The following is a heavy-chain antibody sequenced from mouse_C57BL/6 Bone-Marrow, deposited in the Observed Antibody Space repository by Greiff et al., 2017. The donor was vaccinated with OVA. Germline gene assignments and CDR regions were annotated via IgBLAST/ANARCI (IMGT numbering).Heavy chain of an antibody. D-gene: IGHD4-1*01. CDR3: ARGGTSPFAY. Sequence: LVESGPELVKPGASVKISCKASGYSFTGYYMNWVKQSPEKSLEWIGEINPSTGGTTYNQKFKAKATLTVDKSSSTANMQLKSLTSEDSAVYYCARGGTSPFAYWGQGTLVTVSA. CDR2: INPSTGGT. V-gene: IGHV1-42*01. CDR1: GYSFTGYY. J-gene: IGHJ3*01.